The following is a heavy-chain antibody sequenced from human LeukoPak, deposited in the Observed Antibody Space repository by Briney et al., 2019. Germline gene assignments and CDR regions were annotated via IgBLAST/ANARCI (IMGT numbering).Heavy chain of an antibody. CDR2: IRDSGSST. J-gene: IGHJ4*02. D-gene: IGHD1-26*01. V-gene: IGHV3-23*01. CDR1: EFTFSSYA. CDR3: AKYGPQDSGSSHFDY. Sequence: GGSLRLSCAASEFTFSSYAMSWVRQAPGKGLEWVSAIRDSGSSTHYADSVKGRFTTSRDNSKNTQFLQMNSLRAEDTAIYYCAKYGPQDSGSSHFDYWGQGALVTVSS.